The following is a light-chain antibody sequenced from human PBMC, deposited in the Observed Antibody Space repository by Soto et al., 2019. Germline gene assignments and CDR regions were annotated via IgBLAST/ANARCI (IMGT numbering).Light chain of an antibody. CDR3: QKYNSASLT. CDR2: AAS. J-gene: IGKJ4*01. Sequence: DIQMTQSPSSLSASLGDRVTITCRASQGIGVYLAWFQQKPGKVPKLLIYAASALQSGVPSRFSGSGSGTDFTLTISSLQPEDIATYYCQKYNSASLTFGGGTRVEIK. V-gene: IGKV1-27*01. CDR1: QGIGVY.